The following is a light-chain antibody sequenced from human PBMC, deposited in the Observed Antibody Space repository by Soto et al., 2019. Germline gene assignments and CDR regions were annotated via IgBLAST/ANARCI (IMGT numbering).Light chain of an antibody. J-gene: IGKJ4*01. Sequence: EIVLTQSPATLSLSPGERATLSCRASQSLSRSLAWYQQKPGQAPRLLIYDASNRATGIPAGFSGSGSGTDFTLTISSLEPEDFARYYCQHRANWPLTFGGGTKVEIK. CDR2: DAS. CDR3: QHRANWPLT. CDR1: QSLSRS. V-gene: IGKV3-11*01.